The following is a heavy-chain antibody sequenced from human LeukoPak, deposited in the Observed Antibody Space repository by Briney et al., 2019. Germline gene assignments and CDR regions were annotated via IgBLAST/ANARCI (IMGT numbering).Heavy chain of an antibody. J-gene: IGHJ5*02. D-gene: IGHD5-12*01. V-gene: IGHV3-23*01. CDR3: AKGPRSGYDWHWFDP. Sequence: PGGSLRLSCAASGFTFSSYAMSWVRQAPGKGLEWVSAISGSGGSTYYADSVKGRFTISRDNSKNTLYLQMNSLRAEDTAVYYCAKGPRSGYDWHWFDPWGQGTLVTVSS. CDR2: ISGSGGST. CDR1: GFTFSSYA.